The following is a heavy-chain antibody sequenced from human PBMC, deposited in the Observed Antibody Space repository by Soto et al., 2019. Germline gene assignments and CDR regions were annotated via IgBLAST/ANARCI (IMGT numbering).Heavy chain of an antibody. CDR2: IYYRGST. Sequence: QVQLQESGPGLVKPSETLSLTCTVSGGSVSSGTYYWSWIRQPPGKGLEWIGSIYYRGSTNYNPSLQSRVTISVDTSKNQFSLKLSSVTAADTAVYYCARDLSADYWGQGTLVTVSS. J-gene: IGHJ4*02. D-gene: IGHD6-19*01. V-gene: IGHV4-61*01. CDR3: ARDLSADY. CDR1: GGSVSSGTYY.